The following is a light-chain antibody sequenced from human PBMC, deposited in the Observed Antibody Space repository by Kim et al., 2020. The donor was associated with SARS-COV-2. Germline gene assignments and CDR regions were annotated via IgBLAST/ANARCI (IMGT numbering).Light chain of an antibody. Sequence: AGDRPPRSQRTPRSISNNLAWYRQTRGQAPTLGSHDAANRATGIPARFSVSGSGTDFTLTISSLVPEDSSVYYCLQRSQWPRTFGRGTKVDI. CDR2: DAA. CDR3: LQRSQWPRT. V-gene: IGKV3-11*01. CDR1: RSISNN. J-gene: IGKJ1*01.